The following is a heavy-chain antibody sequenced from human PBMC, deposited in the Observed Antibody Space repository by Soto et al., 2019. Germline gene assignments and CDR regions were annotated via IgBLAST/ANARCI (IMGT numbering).Heavy chain of an antibody. Sequence: GPTQVNPTQTLTLTCTFSGFSLSTSGVGVGWIRQPPGKALEWLALIYWDDDKRYSPSLRSRLTISKDTSKNQVVLTMTNMDPVDTATYYCIQSRCGGDCLQSYASHYYYGMDVWGQGTTVTAP. CDR3: IQSRCGGDCLQSYASHYYYGMDV. J-gene: IGHJ6*02. CDR1: GFSLSTSGVG. CDR2: IYWDDDK. V-gene: IGHV2-5*02. D-gene: IGHD2-21*02.